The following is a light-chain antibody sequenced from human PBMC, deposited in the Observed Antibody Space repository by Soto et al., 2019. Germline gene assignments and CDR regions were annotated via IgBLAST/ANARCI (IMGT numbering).Light chain of an antibody. CDR1: QSVSSSY. J-gene: IGKJ1*01. CDR3: QQYGSSPST. Sequence: EIVLTQSPGTLSLSPGERATLSCRASQSVSSSYLAWYQQKPGQAPRLLIYGASSRATGIPDRFSGSGSGTDFTLTISRXEPEDFAVYYCQQYGSSPSTFGQGTKVDIK. CDR2: GAS. V-gene: IGKV3-20*01.